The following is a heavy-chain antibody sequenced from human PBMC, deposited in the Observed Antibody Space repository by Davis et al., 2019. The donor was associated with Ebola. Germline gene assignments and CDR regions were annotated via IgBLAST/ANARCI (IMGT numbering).Heavy chain of an antibody. V-gene: IGHV3-21*01. CDR2: ISSSSSYI. J-gene: IGHJ4*02. D-gene: IGHD6-13*01. Sequence: GGSLRLSCAASGFTFSSYSMNWVRQAPGKGLEWVSSISSSSSYIYYADSVKGRFTISRDNAKNSLYLQMTSLRAEDTAVYYCAREAAAVHFDYWGQGTLVTVSS. CDR1: GFTFSSYS. CDR3: AREAAAVHFDY.